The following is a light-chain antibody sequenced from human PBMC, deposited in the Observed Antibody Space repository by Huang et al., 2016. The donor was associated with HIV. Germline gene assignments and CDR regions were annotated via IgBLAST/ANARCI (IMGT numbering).Light chain of an antibody. V-gene: IGKV1-39*01. CDR2: SAS. J-gene: IGKJ1*01. CDR3: QQSYDTPT. Sequence: DIQMTQSPSSLSASVGDRVTITCRASQSISSYLIWYQQKPGEAPKLLIYSASTLQSGVPSRFSGSGSGTDFTLTISSLQPEDFATYYCQQSYDTPTFGQGTKVEIK. CDR1: QSISSY.